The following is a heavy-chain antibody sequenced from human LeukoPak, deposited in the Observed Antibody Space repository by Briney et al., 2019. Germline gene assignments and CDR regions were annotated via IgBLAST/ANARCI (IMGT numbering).Heavy chain of an antibody. V-gene: IGHV3-33*01. D-gene: IGHD4-23*01. J-gene: IGHJ2*01. Sequence: GRSLRLSCAASGFAFNSYGMHWVRQAPAKGLEWVGLIWYDGSNQDYIDSVKGRLTISRDNSKNTLYLQMSSLRADDAAVYYCARFNGGDSTGCFDLWGRGTLVTVPS. CDR2: IWYDGSNQ. CDR3: ARFNGGDSTGCFDL. CDR1: GFAFNSYG.